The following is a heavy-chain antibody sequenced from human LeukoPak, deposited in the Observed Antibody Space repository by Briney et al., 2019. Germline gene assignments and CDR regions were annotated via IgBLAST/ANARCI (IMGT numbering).Heavy chain of an antibody. CDR2: ISSDGSST. Sequence: PGGSLRLSCEASGFTFRNYWMHWVRQAPGKGLVWVSRISSDGSSTMYADSVKGRFTISRDNAKNTLYLQMNSLRAEDTAVYYCARFWYYGMDVWGQGTTVTASS. CDR1: GFTFRNYW. CDR3: ARFWYYGMDV. V-gene: IGHV3-74*03. J-gene: IGHJ6*02.